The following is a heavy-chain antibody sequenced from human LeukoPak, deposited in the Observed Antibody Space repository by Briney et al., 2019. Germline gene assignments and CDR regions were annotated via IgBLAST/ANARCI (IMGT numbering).Heavy chain of an antibody. D-gene: IGHD1-26*01. Sequence: ASVKVSCKASGYTFTSYVMHWVRQAPGQRLEWMGWINAGNGNTKYAQKLQGRVTMTRNTSISTACMELSSPRSDDTAVYYCASRTVDSGSLLPFDYWGQGTLVTVSS. V-gene: IGHV1-3*01. CDR3: ASRTVDSGSLLPFDY. J-gene: IGHJ4*02. CDR1: GYTFTSYV. CDR2: INAGNGNT.